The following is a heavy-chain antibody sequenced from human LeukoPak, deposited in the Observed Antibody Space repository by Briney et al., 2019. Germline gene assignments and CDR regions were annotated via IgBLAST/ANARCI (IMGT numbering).Heavy chain of an antibody. Sequence: ASVKVSRKASVYTFTSYGISWVRQAPGQGLGWMGWISAENGNTTYTQNLQVRVPMNTDTSTTTAYMELRSLSSDDPAVYFCARCSGVDGYRPMDFWGQRNLVSVSS. D-gene: IGHD2-21*01. CDR2: ISAENGNT. J-gene: IGHJ4*02. V-gene: IGHV1-18*01. CDR3: ARCSGVDGYRPMDF. CDR1: VYTFTSYG.